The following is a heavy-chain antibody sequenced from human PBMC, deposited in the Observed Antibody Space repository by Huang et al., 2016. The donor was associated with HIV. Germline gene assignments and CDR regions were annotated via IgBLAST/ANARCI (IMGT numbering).Heavy chain of an antibody. D-gene: IGHD3-22*01. CDR2: ISTNNGDT. J-gene: IGHJ4*02. Sequence: QVQLVQSGGEVKKPGASVKVSCKASDYTFTSYGISWVRQAPGQGLEWMGRISTNNGDTNDAHKFQGRVTMTTDTSTSTAYMELRSLRSDDTAVYYCGGSSGYWSFDYWGQGTLVTVSS. V-gene: IGHV1-18*04. CDR3: GGSSGYWSFDY. CDR1: DYTFTSYG.